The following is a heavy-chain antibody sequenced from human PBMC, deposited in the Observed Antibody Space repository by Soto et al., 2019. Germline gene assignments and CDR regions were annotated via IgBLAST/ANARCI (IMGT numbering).Heavy chain of an antibody. J-gene: IGHJ4*02. CDR2: LNPDTAST. CDR3: ARGGGYYGSGAYYRGYFDH. CDR1: GYSFANYT. D-gene: IGHD3-10*01. Sequence: ASVKVSCKASGYSFANYTIHWVRQAPGQGPEWMGWLNPDTASTKFSPKFQGRVIITRDKSANTAFMQPTSLTSEDTALYYCARGGGYYGSGAYYRGYFDHWGLGTLVTVSS. V-gene: IGHV1-3*01.